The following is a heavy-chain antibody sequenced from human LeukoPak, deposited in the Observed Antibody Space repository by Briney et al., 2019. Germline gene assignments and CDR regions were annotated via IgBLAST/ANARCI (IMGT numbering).Heavy chain of an antibody. CDR1: GFTFSSYA. CDR3: AKDRFASGDFDY. CDR2: ISGSGGST. Sequence: GGSLRLSCAASGFTFSSYAMSWVRQPPGKGLEWVSAISGSGGSTYCADSVKGRFTISRDNSKNTLYLQMNSLRAEDTAVYYCAKDRFASGDFDYWGQGTLVTVSS. D-gene: IGHD1-26*01. V-gene: IGHV3-23*01. J-gene: IGHJ4*02.